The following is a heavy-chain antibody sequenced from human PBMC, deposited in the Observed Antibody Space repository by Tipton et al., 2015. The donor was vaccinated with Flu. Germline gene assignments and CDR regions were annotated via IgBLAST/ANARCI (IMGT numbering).Heavy chain of an antibody. Sequence: GSLRLSCAASGFTFSSYSMNWVRQAPGKGLEWVSSISSSSSYIYYADSVKGRFTISRDNAKNSLYLQMNSLRAEDTAVYYCARDQEEDGVLPYYMDVWGKGTTVTVSS. CDR1: GFTFSSYS. CDR3: ARDQEEDGVLPYYMDV. D-gene: IGHD4-17*01. CDR2: ISSSSSYI. J-gene: IGHJ6*03. V-gene: IGHV3-21*01.